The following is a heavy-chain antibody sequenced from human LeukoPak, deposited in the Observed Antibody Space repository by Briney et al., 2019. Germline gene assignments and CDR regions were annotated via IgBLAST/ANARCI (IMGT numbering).Heavy chain of an antibody. CDR1: GFTFSSYS. CDR3: ARGNPMGDGY. CDR2: ISSSSSYI. D-gene: IGHD3-10*01. Sequence: PGGSLRLSCAASGFTFSSYSMNWARQAPGKGLEWVSSISSSSSYIYYADSVKGRFTISRDNAKNSLYLQMNSLRAEDTAVYYCARGNPMGDGYWGQGTLVTVSS. J-gene: IGHJ4*02. V-gene: IGHV3-21*04.